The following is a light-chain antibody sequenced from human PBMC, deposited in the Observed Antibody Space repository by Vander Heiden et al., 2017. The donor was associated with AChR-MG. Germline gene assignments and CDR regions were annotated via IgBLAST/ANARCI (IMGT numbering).Light chain of an antibody. CDR3: QQYYSTPLI. CDR2: WAS. V-gene: IGKV4-1*01. Sequence: DIVMTQSPDSLAVSLGERATINCKSSQSVLYSSNNKNYLAWYQQKPVQPPKLLIYWASTRESGVPDRFSGSGSGTDFTLTISSLQAEDVAVYYCQQYYSTPLIFGPGTKVDIK. CDR1: QSVLYSSNNKNY. J-gene: IGKJ3*01.